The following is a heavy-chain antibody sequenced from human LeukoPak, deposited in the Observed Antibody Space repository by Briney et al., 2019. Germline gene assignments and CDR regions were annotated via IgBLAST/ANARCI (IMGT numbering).Heavy chain of an antibody. V-gene: IGHV3-21*01. CDR1: GFTFSSYS. D-gene: IGHD4/OR15-4a*01. Sequence: GGSLRLSCAASGFTFSSYSMNWVRQAPGKGLEWVSSISSSSSYIYYADSVKGRFTISRDNAKKSLYLQMNSLRAEDTAVYYCARVLRQGGNWFDPWGQGTLVTVSS. CDR3: ARVLRQGGNWFDP. CDR2: ISSSSSYI. J-gene: IGHJ5*02.